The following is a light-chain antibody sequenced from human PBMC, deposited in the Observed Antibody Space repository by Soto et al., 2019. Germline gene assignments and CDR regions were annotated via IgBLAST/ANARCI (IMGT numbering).Light chain of an antibody. J-gene: IGKJ5*01. V-gene: IGKV3-20*01. CDR2: GSS. Sequence: EILLTQSPCTLSLSPGERATLSCRASQSVSNNYLAWYQQKPGHAPSLLIYGSSTRATGIPERLSGSGSGTDFTIPISRLEHEDFAVYYCQQYGSSHSITFGQGTRVEIK. CDR3: QQYGSSHSIT. CDR1: QSVSNNY.